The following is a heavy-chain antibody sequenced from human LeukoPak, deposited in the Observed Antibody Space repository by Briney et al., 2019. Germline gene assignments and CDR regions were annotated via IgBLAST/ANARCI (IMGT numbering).Heavy chain of an antibody. V-gene: IGHV3-21*01. J-gene: IGHJ4*02. D-gene: IGHD3-10*01. CDR2: ISGSSSNK. CDR3: ARETGTYYFDY. Sequence: GGSLRLSCAASGFIFSSNSMNWVRQAPGKGLEWVASISGSSSNKYYADSVQGRFTISRDNAKNSLYLQMGSLRAEDTAVYYCARETGTYYFDYWGQGTLVTVSS. CDR1: GFIFSSNS.